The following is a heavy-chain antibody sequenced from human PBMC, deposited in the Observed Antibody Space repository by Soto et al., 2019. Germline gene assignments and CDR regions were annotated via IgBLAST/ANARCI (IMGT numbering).Heavy chain of an antibody. Sequence: EVQLLESGGDLVQPGGSLRLSCAASGFTFSSYTMNWVPQAPGKGLEWVSTFVGSTGSTFYADSVKGRFTISRDDSKNTLYLQMNSLRAEDTAVYYCAKRHTTVATPANYFDYWGQGTLVTVSS. CDR3: AKRHTTVATPANYFDY. V-gene: IGHV3-23*01. CDR1: GFTFSSYT. D-gene: IGHD1-1*01. CDR2: FVGSTGST. J-gene: IGHJ4*02.